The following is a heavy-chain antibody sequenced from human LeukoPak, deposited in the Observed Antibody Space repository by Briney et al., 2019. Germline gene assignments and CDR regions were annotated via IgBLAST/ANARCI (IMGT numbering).Heavy chain of an antibody. CDR2: IYYSGTT. D-gene: IGHD2-15*01. Sequence: PGGSLRLSCAASGFTVSTNYVSWVRQAPGKGLEWIGSIYYSGTTYYNPSLKSRVTISVDTSRNQFSLKLSSVTAADTAVYYCARESSFSGADTYYYFMNVWGKGTTVTVSS. CDR1: GFTVSTNY. J-gene: IGHJ6*03. CDR3: ARESSFSGADTYYYFMNV. V-gene: IGHV4-39*02.